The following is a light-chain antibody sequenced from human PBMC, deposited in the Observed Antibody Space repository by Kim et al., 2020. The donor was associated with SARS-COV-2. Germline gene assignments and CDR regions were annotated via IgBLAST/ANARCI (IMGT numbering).Light chain of an antibody. J-gene: IGLJ3*02. CDR3: SSYTSSSRV. V-gene: IGLV2-14*04. CDR1: RSDVGGYNY. Sequence: PGQSITNSCTGTRSDVGGYNYVSWYQQHPGKAPKLMIYDVSKRPSGVSNRFSGSKSGNTASLTISGLQAEDEADYYCSSYTSSSRVFGGGTQLTVL. CDR2: DVS.